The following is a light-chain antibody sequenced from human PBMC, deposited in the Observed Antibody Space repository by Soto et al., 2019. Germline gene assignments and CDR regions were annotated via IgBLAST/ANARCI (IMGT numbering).Light chain of an antibody. J-gene: IGLJ1*01. CDR2: DVS. V-gene: IGLV2-14*01. Sequence: QSALTQPASVSGSPGQSITISCTGTSSDVGGYDYVSWYQQHPGKAPKLIIYDVSNRPSGVSNRFSGSKSGNTASLTISGLQAEDEADYYCSSYTGSTTPLFVFGTGNKLTVL. CDR1: SSDVGGYDY. CDR3: SSYTGSTTPLFV.